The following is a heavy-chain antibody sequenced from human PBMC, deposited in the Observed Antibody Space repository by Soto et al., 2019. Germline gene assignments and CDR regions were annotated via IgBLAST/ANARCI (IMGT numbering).Heavy chain of an antibody. Sequence: GGSLRLSCAASGFTFSSYGMHWVRQAPGKGLEWVAVISYDGSNKYYADSVKGRFTISRDNSKNTLYLQMNSLRAEDTAVYYCAKDIVVVPAAIGRYYYYGMDVWGQGTTVTAP. J-gene: IGHJ6*02. V-gene: IGHV3-30*18. CDR3: AKDIVVVPAAIGRYYYYGMDV. CDR2: ISYDGSNK. D-gene: IGHD2-2*02. CDR1: GFTFSSYG.